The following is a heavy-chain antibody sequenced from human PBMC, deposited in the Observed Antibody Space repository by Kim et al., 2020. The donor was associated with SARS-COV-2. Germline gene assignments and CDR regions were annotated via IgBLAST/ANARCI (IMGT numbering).Heavy chain of an antibody. V-gene: IGHV3-21*01. D-gene: IGHD5-18*01. J-gene: IGHJ4*02. Sequence: DSVKGRFTISRDNAKNSLYLQMNSLRAEDTAVYYCARELVLRYSYAPPDYWGQGTLVTVSS. CDR3: ARELVLRYSYAPPDY.